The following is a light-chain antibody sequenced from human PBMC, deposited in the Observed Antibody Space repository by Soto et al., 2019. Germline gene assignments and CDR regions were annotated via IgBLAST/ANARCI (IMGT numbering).Light chain of an antibody. J-gene: IGLJ1*01. CDR2: GVG. CDR3: SSYAHGSIYV. CDR1: SSDVGGYNY. Sequence: QSALTQPRSVSGSPGQSVTISCTGTSSDVGGYNYVSWYLQHPGKAPKLLIYGVGNRPSGVSARFSGSKSGDTASLTISGLQAEDEADYYCSSYAHGSIYVFGTGTKVTVL. V-gene: IGLV2-11*01.